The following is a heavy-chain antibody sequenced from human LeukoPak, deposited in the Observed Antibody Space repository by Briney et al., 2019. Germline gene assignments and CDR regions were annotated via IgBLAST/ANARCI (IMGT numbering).Heavy chain of an antibody. CDR3: ARDGRDSSGWYRNFDY. J-gene: IGHJ4*02. D-gene: IGHD6-19*01. CDR2: ISYDGSNK. CDR1: GFTFSSYA. Sequence: GRSLRLSCAASGFTFSSYAMHWVRQAPGKGLEWVAVISYDGSNKYYADSVKGRFTISRDNSKNTLYLQMNSLRAEYTAVYYCARDGRDSSGWYRNFDYWRQGTLVTVST. V-gene: IGHV3-30-3*01.